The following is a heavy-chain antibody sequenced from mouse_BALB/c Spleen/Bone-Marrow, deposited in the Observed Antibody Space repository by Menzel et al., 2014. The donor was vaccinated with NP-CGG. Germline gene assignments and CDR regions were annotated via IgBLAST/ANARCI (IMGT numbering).Heavy chain of an antibody. D-gene: IGHD2-14*01. CDR3: AAYYRYLAWFAY. CDR2: IDPANGNT. Sequence: EVQLQQSGAELVKPGASVKLSCTASGFNIKDTYMHWVKQRPVQGLEWIGRIDPANGNTKYDPKFQGKATITADTSSNTAYLQLSSLTSEDTAVYYCAAYYRYLAWFAYWGQGTLVTVSA. CDR1: GFNIKDTY. V-gene: IGHV14-3*02. J-gene: IGHJ3*01.